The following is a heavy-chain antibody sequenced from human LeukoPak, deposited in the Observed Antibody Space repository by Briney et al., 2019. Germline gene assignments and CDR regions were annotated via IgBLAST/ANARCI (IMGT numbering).Heavy chain of an antibody. D-gene: IGHD1-26*01. Sequence: GGSLRLSCAASGFTFSSYAMNWVPQAPGKGLEWVSVIRGSGGSTYYADSVKGRFTISRDNSKNPMYLQMNSLRVDDTAVYYCAKDKLGATGDAFDIWGQGTVVTVSS. CDR1: GFTFSSYA. V-gene: IGHV3-23*01. J-gene: IGHJ3*02. CDR2: IRGSGGST. CDR3: AKDKLGATGDAFDI.